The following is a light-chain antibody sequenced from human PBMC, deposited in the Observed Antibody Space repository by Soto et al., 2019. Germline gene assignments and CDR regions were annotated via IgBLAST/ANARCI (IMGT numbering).Light chain of an antibody. CDR3: CSYTSSSTLL. CDR1: SSDVGGYNY. V-gene: IGLV2-14*01. Sequence: QSALTQPASVSGSPGQSITISCTGTSSDVGGYNYVSWYQHHPGKAPKLMIYKVTSRPSGVSSRFSGSKSGDTASLTISGLQAEDEADYFCCSYTSSSTLLFGGGTQLTVL. J-gene: IGLJ2*01. CDR2: KVT.